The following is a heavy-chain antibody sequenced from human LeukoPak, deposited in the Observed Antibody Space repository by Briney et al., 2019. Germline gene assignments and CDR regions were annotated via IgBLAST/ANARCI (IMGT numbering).Heavy chain of an antibody. Sequence: GGSLRLSCAASGFTFSSYAMLWVRQAPGKGLEWVALISHDGSNKYYADSVKGRFTISRDNSKKTLYLQMNSLRAEDTAVYYCAREEFDPWGQGTLVTVSS. V-gene: IGHV3-30*01. J-gene: IGHJ5*02. CDR2: ISHDGSNK. CDR3: AREEFDP. CDR1: GFTFSSYA.